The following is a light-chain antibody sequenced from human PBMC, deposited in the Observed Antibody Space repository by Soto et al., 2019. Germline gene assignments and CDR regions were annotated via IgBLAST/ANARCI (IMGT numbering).Light chain of an antibody. V-gene: IGKV1-5*01. CDR1: QSINAW. Sequence: DIQMTHSPSTLSASVGDRVTITCRASQSINAWLAWYQQKPGKAPKLLIYDVSTLDSGVPSRFSGSGSGTEFTLTINSLQPDDFATYYCQQYKSYWTFGQGTKVDIK. CDR2: DVS. CDR3: QQYKSYWT. J-gene: IGKJ1*01.